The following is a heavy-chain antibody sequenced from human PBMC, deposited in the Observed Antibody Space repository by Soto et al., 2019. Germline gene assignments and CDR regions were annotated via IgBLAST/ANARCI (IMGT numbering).Heavy chain of an antibody. D-gene: IGHD6-19*01. CDR1: GGTFSSYA. CDR3: ARGPTVAGTGY. J-gene: IGHJ4*02. V-gene: IGHV1-69*13. Sequence: EASVKVSCKASGGTFSSYAISWVRQAPGQGLEWMGGIIPIFGTANYAQKFQGRVTITADESTSTAYMELSSLRSDDTAVYYCARGPTVAGTGYWGQGTLVTVSS. CDR2: IIPIFGTA.